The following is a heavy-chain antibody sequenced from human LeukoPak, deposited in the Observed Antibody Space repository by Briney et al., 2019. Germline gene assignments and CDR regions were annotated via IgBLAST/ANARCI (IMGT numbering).Heavy chain of an antibody. Sequence: SETLSLTCTVSGGSISSYYWSWIRQPAGKGLEWIGRIYTSGSTNYNPSLKSRVTMSVDTSKNQFSLRLSSVTAADTAVYYCARHCSSTSCYDYWGQGTLVTVSS. CDR2: IYTSGST. CDR1: GGSISSYY. CDR3: ARHCSSTSCYDY. D-gene: IGHD2-2*01. V-gene: IGHV4-4*07. J-gene: IGHJ4*02.